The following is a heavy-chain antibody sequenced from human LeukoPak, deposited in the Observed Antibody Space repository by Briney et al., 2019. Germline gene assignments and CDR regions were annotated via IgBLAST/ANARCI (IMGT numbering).Heavy chain of an antibody. V-gene: IGHV3-23*01. Sequence: PGGSLRLSCAASGFTFSSYSMNWVRQAPGKGLEWVSAIGSSDNSYYADSVKGRFTISRDNSKNTLYLQMNSLRVEDTALYYCAKISVAGIDYWGQGTLVTVSS. D-gene: IGHD6-19*01. CDR3: AKISVAGIDY. CDR1: GFTFSSYS. J-gene: IGHJ4*02. CDR2: IGSSDNS.